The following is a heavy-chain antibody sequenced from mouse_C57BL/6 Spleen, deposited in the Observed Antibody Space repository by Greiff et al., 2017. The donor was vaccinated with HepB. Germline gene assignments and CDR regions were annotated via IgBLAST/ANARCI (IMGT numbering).Heavy chain of an antibody. D-gene: IGHD2-2*01. CDR1: GYAFSSSW. CDR2: IYPGDGDT. Sequence: QVQLQQSGPELVKPGASVKISCKASGYAFSSSWMNWVKQRPGKGLEWIGRIYPGDGDTNYNGKFKGKATLTADKSSSTAYMQLSSLTSEDSAVYFCARSGLPYYFDYWGQGTTLPVAS. J-gene: IGHJ2*01. CDR3: ARSGLPYYFDY. V-gene: IGHV1-82*01.